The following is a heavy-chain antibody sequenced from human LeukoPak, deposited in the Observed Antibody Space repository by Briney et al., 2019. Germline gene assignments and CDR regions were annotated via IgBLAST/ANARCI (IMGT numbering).Heavy chain of an antibody. CDR3: ARAYGDSGHFQH. J-gene: IGHJ1*01. CDR2: IYYSGST. D-gene: IGHD4-17*01. Sequence: PSQTLSLTCTVSGGSITSGDYYWSWIRQPPGKGREWIWYIYYSGSTYYNPSLKSRVTISVDTSKSQFSLKLSSVTAADTAMYYCARAYGDSGHFQHWGQGTLVTVSS. V-gene: IGHV4-30-4*08. CDR1: GGSITSGDYY.